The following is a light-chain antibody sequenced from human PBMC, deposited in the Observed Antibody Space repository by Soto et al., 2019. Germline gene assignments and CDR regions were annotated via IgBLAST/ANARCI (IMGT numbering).Light chain of an antibody. Sequence: QSALTQPASVSGSPGQSITISCAGTNSDIGRYNYVSWYQQHPGEAPKLLIYEVSNRPSGISHRFSGSKSGNTASLTISGLQAEDEGDDYCSSYTNTAALAVFGEGTKLTVL. CDR1: NSDIGRYNY. V-gene: IGLV2-14*01. CDR3: SSYTNTAALAV. J-gene: IGLJ3*02. CDR2: EVS.